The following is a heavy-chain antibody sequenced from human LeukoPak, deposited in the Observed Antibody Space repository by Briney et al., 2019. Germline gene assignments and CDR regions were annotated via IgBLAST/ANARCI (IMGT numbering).Heavy chain of an antibody. J-gene: IGHJ4*02. CDR2: IKTDGSEE. V-gene: IGHV3-7*05. Sequence: GGSLRLSCAASGFTFSSHWMSWVRQAPGKGLEWVAIIKTDGSEEDYVDAVKGRFTISRDNSKNTLYLQMNSLRAEDTAVYYCAKDRDIVVVVAASFDYWGQGTLVTVSS. CDR3: AKDRDIVVVVAASFDY. CDR1: GFTFSSHW. D-gene: IGHD2-15*01.